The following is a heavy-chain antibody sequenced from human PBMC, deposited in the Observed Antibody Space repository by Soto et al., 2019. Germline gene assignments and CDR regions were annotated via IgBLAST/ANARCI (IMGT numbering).Heavy chain of an antibody. J-gene: IGHJ5*02. D-gene: IGHD2-15*01. V-gene: IGHV4-30-4*01. CDR1: GGSISSGDYY. CDR2: IYYSGST. CDR3: ASSTPNCSGGSCYSPSNNWFDP. Sequence: PSETLSLTCTVSGGSISSGDYYWSWIRQPPGKGLEWIGYIYYSGSTYYNPSLKSRVTISVDTSKNQFSLKLSSVTAADTAVYYCASSTPNCSGGSCYSPSNNWFDPWGQGTLVTVSS.